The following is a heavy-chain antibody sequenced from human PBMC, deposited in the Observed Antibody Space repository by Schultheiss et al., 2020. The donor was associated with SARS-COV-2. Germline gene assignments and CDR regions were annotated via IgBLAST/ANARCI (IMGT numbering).Heavy chain of an antibody. CDR2: ISGSGGST. J-gene: IGHJ4*02. V-gene: IGHV3-23*01. CDR1: GFTFSSYA. CDR3: AKRRLSDYDSSGYYYWNY. D-gene: IGHD3-22*01. Sequence: SCAASGFTFSSYAMSWVRQAPGKGLEWVSAISGSGGSTYYADSVKGRFTISRDNSKNTLYLQMNSLRAEDTAVYYCAKRRLSDYDSSGYYYWNYWGQGTLVTVSS.